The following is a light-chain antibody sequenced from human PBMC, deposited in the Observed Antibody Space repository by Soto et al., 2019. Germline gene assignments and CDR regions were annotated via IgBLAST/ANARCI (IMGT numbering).Light chain of an antibody. Sequence: ILMTQSPATLSVSPGERATLSCRASQSVSNNLAWYQQKPGQAPRLLIYDASTRATGIPARFSGGGSGTEFSLTISGLQSEDFADYYCQQYDNWPPWTFGQGTKVEIK. CDR3: QQYDNWPPWT. CDR2: DAS. J-gene: IGKJ1*01. V-gene: IGKV3-15*01. CDR1: QSVSNN.